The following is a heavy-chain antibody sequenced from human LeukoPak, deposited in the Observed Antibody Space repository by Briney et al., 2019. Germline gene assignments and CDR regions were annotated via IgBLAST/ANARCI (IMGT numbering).Heavy chain of an antibody. D-gene: IGHD6-19*01. CDR1: GGSISSSSYY. J-gene: IGHJ5*02. CDR3: ASVRGYSSGWYASGFDP. CDR2: IYYSGST. V-gene: IGHV4-39*07. Sequence: SETLSLTCTVSGGSISSSSYYWGWIRQPPGKGLEWIGSIYYSGSTYYNPSLKSRVTISLDTSKNQFSLKLTSVTAAGTAVYYCASVRGYSSGWYASGFDPWGQGTLVTVSS.